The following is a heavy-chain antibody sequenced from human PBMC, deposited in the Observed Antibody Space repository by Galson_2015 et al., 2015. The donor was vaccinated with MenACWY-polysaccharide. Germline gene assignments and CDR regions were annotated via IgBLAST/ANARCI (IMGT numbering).Heavy chain of an antibody. CDR1: GSRFSNSG. CDR3: AGEGSRIEFHAFDS. D-gene: IGHD2-2*01. CDR2: IQYDGSNK. V-gene: IGHV3-33*01. J-gene: IGHJ3*02. Sequence: SLRLSCAASGSRFSNSGMHWVRQAPGKGLEWVAVIQYDGSNKVYADSVKGRFTISRDNSKNTVFLEMNTPGVEDTAVYYCAGEGSRIEFHAFDSWGRVTMVTVSS.